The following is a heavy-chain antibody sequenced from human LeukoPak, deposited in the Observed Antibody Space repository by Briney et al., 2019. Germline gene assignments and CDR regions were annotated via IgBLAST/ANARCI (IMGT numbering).Heavy chain of an antibody. Sequence: SETLSLTCTVSGVSITTNNYFWGWIRQSPGKGLEWIGSISYSGTTYYNPSLRSRVTISVDTSKNQFSLKLCSVTAADTAVYYCASIYDSSGYYYGGGGYFDYWGQGTLVTVSS. D-gene: IGHD3-22*01. CDR1: GVSITTNNYF. CDR3: ASIYDSSGYYYGGGGYFDY. V-gene: IGHV4-39*07. CDR2: ISYSGTT. J-gene: IGHJ4*02.